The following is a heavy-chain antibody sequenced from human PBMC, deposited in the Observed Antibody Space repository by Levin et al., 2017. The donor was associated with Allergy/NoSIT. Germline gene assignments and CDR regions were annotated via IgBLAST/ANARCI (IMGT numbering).Heavy chain of an antibody. CDR2: ISAYNGNT. CDR3: ARWYSSRLDY. Sequence: VASVKVSCKASGYTFTSYDISWVRQAPGQGLEWMGWISAYNGNTNYAQKLQGRVTMTTDTSTSTVYMELRSLRSDDTAVYYCARWYSSRLDYWGQGTLVTVSS. V-gene: IGHV1-18*01. D-gene: IGHD6-13*01. CDR1: GYTFTSYD. J-gene: IGHJ4*02.